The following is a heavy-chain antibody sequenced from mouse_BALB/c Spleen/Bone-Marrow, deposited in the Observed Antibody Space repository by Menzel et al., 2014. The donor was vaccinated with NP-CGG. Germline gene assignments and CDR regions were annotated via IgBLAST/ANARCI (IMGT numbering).Heavy chain of an antibody. CDR3: TRVNWPFDY. CDR1: GFTFSNYW. Sequence: EVKLVESGGGLVQPGGSMKLSCVASGFTFSNYWMNWVRQSPEKGLEWVAEIRLKSNNYATHYAESVKGRFTISRDDSKSSVYLQMNNLRAEDTGIYYCTRVNWPFDYWGQGTTLTVSS. D-gene: IGHD4-1*01. J-gene: IGHJ2*01. CDR2: IRLKSNNYAT. V-gene: IGHV6-6*02.